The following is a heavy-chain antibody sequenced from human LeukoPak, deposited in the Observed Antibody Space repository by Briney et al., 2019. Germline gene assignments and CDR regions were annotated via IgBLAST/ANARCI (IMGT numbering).Heavy chain of an antibody. Sequence: SETLSLTCTVSGGSISSYYWSWIRQPPGKGLEWIGNIYYSGSTNYNPSLKSRVTISVDTSKNQFSLKLSSVTAADTAVYYCARDYYDSGSSALRGQGTLVTVSS. V-gene: IGHV4-59*01. CDR3: ARDYYDSGSSAL. CDR2: IYYSGST. CDR1: GGSISSYY. D-gene: IGHD3-10*01. J-gene: IGHJ4*02.